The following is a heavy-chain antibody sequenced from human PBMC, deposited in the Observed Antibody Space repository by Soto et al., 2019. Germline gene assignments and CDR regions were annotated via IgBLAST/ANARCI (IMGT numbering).Heavy chain of an antibody. Sequence: SETLSLTCAVDGGSFSGYYWSWIRQPPGKGLEWIGEINHSGSTYYNPFLMSRVTISVDTSKKQFSLRLISVTAADTAVYYCARGLSSSAYLDYWGQGTLVTVSS. CDR3: ARGLSSSAYLDY. CDR2: INHSGST. V-gene: IGHV4-34*01. CDR1: GGSFSGYY. J-gene: IGHJ4*02. D-gene: IGHD6-19*01.